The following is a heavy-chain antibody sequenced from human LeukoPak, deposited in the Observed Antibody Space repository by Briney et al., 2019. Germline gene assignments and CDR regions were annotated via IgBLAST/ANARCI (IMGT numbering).Heavy chain of an antibody. J-gene: IGHJ6*04. Sequence: TSETLSLTCAVYGGSFSGYYWSWIRQPPGKGLEWIGEINHSGSTNYNPSLKSRVTISVDTSKNQFSLKLSSVTAADTAVYYCARDCSSTSCYFYYYGMDVWGKGTTVTVSS. V-gene: IGHV4-34*01. CDR2: INHSGST. CDR3: ARDCSSTSCYFYYYGMDV. CDR1: GGSFSGYY. D-gene: IGHD2-2*01.